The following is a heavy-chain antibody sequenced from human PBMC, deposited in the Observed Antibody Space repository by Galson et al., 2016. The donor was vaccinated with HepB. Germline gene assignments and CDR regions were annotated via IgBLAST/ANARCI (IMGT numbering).Heavy chain of an antibody. D-gene: IGHD6-19*01. CDR3: VRDGHDPRDYSNGWYYFDF. CDR1: AFTFSDYY. J-gene: IGHJ4*02. CDR2: ISSSGSLI. V-gene: IGHV3-11*01. Sequence: SLRLSCAASAFTFSDYYMSWIRQAPGKGLEWISYISSSGSLIYYADSVKGRFSISRDNARNALYLQMNSLRAEDTAVYYCVRDGHDPRDYSNGWYYFDFWGQGTLVTVSP.